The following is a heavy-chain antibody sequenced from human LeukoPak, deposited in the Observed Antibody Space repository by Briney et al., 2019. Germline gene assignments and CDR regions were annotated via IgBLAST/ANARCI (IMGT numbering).Heavy chain of an antibody. Sequence: GGSLRLSCAASGFTFDDYGMSWVRQAPGKGLEWVSGINWNGGSTGYADSVKGRFTISRDNAKNSLYLQVSSLRAEDTAWYYCARGQNYYGSESQTFDIWGQGTMVTVSS. CDR1: GFTFDDYG. CDR2: INWNGGST. J-gene: IGHJ3*02. CDR3: ARGQNYYGSESQTFDI. D-gene: IGHD3-10*01. V-gene: IGHV3-20*04.